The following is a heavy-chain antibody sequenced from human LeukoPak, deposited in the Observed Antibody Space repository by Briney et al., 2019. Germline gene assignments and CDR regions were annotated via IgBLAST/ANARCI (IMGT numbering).Heavy chain of an antibody. D-gene: IGHD3-9*01. V-gene: IGHV4-59*08. CDR2: IYYSGST. Sequence: KPSETLSLTCTVSGGSISSYYWSWIRQPPGKGLEWIGYIYYSGSTNYNPSLKSRVTISVDTSKNQFSLKLSSVTAADTAVYYCARLEVDYDILTGYYFYFDYWGQGTLVTVSS. CDR1: GGSISSYY. J-gene: IGHJ4*02. CDR3: ARLEVDYDILTGYYFYFDY.